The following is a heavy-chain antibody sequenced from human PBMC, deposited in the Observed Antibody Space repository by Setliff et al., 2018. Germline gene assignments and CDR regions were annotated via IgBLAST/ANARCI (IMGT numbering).Heavy chain of an antibody. V-gene: IGHV3-21*01. D-gene: IGHD2-21*01. CDR1: AFTFNKYA. CDR2: ITVSGHTT. Sequence: GSLRLSCAASAFTFNKYAVTWLRQAPGKGLEWVSSITVSGHTTYADSVKGRFTVSKDNAKNSLYLEMNSLTDEDTAVYYCARAGGGHIVVATFDFDIWGQGTKVTV. J-gene: IGHJ3*02. CDR3: ARAGGGHIVVATFDFDI.